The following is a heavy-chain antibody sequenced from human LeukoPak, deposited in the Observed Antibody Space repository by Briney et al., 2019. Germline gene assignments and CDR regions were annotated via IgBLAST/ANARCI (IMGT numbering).Heavy chain of an antibody. CDR2: ISGSGGSS. J-gene: IGHJ4*02. V-gene: IGHV3-23*01. CDR1: GFTFSSYA. CDR3: AGPPSSGWYVDYFDY. D-gene: IGHD6-19*01. Sequence: PGGSLRLSCAASGFTFSSYAMSWVRQAPGKGLEWVSAISGSGGSSYYADSVKGRFTISRDNSKNTLYLQMNSLRAEDTAVYYCAGPPSSGWYVDYFDYWGQGTLVTVSS.